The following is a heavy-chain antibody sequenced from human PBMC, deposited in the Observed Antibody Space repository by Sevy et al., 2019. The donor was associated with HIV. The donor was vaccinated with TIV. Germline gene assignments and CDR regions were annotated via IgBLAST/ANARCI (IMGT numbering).Heavy chain of an antibody. CDR2: ISDNRITI. D-gene: IGHD2-15*01. Sequence: GGSLRLSCAASGFIFSSYAMHWVRQAPGKGLEWVALISDNRITIHYADSVKGRFTISRDNSKNTLFLQMNGLRAEDTALYYCARDGSYCSGGSCYSGEYFQHWGQGTLVTVSS. J-gene: IGHJ1*01. V-gene: IGHV3-30-3*01. CDR1: GFIFSSYA. CDR3: ARDGSYCSGGSCYSGEYFQH.